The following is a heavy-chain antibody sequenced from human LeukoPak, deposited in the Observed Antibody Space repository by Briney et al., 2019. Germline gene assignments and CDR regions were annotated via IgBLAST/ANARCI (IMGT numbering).Heavy chain of an antibody. J-gene: IGHJ4*02. V-gene: IGHV4-39*01. CDR1: GDSISSRSSY. CDR3: ARHLVPSDTSMVFDY. CDR2: IDYGGIT. D-gene: IGHD5-18*01. Sequence: SEPLSLTCSVSGDSISSRSSYWGWIRQPPGRGLEWIGSIDYGGITYYNPSLKSRVTMSLDTSKNLFSLRLSSVTAADSALYYCARHLVPSDTSMVFDYWGLGTLVTVSS.